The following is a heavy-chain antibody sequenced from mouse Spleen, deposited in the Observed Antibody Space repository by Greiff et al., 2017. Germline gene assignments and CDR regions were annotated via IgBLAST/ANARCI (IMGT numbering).Heavy chain of an antibody. D-gene: IGHD2-3*01. Sequence: EVKLVESGGGLVKPGGSLKLSCAASGFTFSDYYMYWVRQTPEKRLEWVATISDGGSYTYYPDSVKGRFTISRDNAKNNLYLQMSSLKSEDTAMYYCARGDGSWYFDVWGAGTTVTVSS. CDR1: GFTFSDYY. J-gene: IGHJ1*01. V-gene: IGHV5-4*02. CDR2: ISDGGSYT. CDR3: ARGDGSWYFDV.